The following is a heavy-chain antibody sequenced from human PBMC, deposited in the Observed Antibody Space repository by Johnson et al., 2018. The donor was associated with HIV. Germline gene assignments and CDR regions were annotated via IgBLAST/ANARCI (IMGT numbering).Heavy chain of an antibody. CDR1: GFTFSSYG. Sequence: QEQLVESGGGVVQPGRSLRLSCAASGFTFSSYGMHWVRQAPGKGLEWVAVICCDGSNYYYADSVKGRFTISRDNSKNTLYLQMNSLRAGDTAVYNCAREGEDAFDIWGQGTMVTVSS. CDR2: ICCDGSNY. CDR3: AREGEDAFDI. V-gene: IGHV3-33*01. D-gene: IGHD2-21*01. J-gene: IGHJ3*02.